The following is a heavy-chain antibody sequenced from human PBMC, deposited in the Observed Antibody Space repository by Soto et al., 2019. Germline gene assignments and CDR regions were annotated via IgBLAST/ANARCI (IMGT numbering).Heavy chain of an antibody. Sequence: QVTLKESGPVLVKPTETLTLTCTVSGFSLSNARVGVSWIRQPPGKALEWLAHIFSNDAQSYSTSLKSMLTIAKDTSKSQVVLTRSSMDPVDTATYFCARLTDDYSTYAFYYYYYMDVWGSGTTVAVSS. V-gene: IGHV2-26*01. CDR2: IFSNDAQ. CDR1: GFSLSNARVG. D-gene: IGHD4-4*01. CDR3: ARLTDDYSTYAFYYYYYMDV. J-gene: IGHJ6*03.